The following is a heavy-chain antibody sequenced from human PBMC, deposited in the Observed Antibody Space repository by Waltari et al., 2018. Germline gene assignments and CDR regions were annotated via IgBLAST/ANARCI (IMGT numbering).Heavy chain of an antibody. CDR1: GYSISSGYY. Sequence: QVQLQESGPGLVKPSETLSLTCAVSGYSISSGYYWGWIRQPPGKGLEWIGSIYHSGSTYYNPALKSRVTISVDTSKNQFSLKLSAVTAADTAVYYCARAATNIYYYYMDVWGKGTTVTVSS. CDR2: IYHSGST. V-gene: IGHV4-38-2*01. J-gene: IGHJ6*03. CDR3: ARAATNIYYYYMDV. D-gene: IGHD2-8*01.